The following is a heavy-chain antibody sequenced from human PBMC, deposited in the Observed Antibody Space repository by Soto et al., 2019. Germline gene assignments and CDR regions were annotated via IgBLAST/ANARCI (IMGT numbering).Heavy chain of an antibody. V-gene: IGHV4-4*02. Sequence: PSETLSLTCAVSGGSISSSKWWSWVRQPPGKGLEWIGEIDHSGSTNYNPSLKSRVTISVDKSENQVSLKLNSVTAADTAVYYCASEWIHGYWGQGILVTVSS. CDR3: ASEWIHGY. CDR2: IDHSGST. D-gene: IGHD5-18*01. J-gene: IGHJ4*02. CDR1: GGSISSSKW.